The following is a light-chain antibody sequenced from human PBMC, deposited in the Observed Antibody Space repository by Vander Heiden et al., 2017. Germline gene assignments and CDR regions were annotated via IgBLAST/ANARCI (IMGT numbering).Light chain of an antibody. CDR1: SRDFGGYNY. Sequence: QSALTQPRSVSGSPGQSVPISCPGTSRDFGGYNYVSWYQQHPGKAPKLMMYDVSKRPSGVPERFSGSKSGNTASLTISGLQAEDEADYYCCSYAGSYTRVFGGGTKLTVL. J-gene: IGLJ3*02. CDR2: DVS. V-gene: IGLV2-11*01. CDR3: CSYAGSYTRV.